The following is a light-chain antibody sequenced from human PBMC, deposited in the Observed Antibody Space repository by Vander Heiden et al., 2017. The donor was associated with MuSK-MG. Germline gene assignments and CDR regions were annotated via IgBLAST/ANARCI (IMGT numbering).Light chain of an antibody. CDR2: DAS. Sequence: EIVMTQSPATLSVSPGERATLSCRASQSVSSNLAWYQQKPGQAPRLLMYDASTRATGIPARFSGSGSGKEFTLTISSLQSEDFAVYYCQQYNNWSFGPGTKVDIK. CDR3: QQYNNWS. J-gene: IGKJ3*01. V-gene: IGKV3-15*01. CDR1: QSVSSN.